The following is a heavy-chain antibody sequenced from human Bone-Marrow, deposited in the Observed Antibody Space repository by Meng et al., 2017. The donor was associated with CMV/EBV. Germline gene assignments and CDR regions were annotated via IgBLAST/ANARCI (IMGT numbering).Heavy chain of an antibody. CDR1: GYTFSSYG. D-gene: IGHD6-6*01. Sequence: ASVKVSCKASGYTFSSYGISWVRQAPGQGLEWMGWMNPNSGDTGYAQNFQGRVTMTRNTSISTAYMELSSLRSDDTAVYYCARFPPLYSSSSGRVYWGHGALVTVSS. CDR3: ARFPPLYSSSSGRVY. J-gene: IGHJ1*01. CDR2: MNPNSGDT. V-gene: IGHV1-8*02.